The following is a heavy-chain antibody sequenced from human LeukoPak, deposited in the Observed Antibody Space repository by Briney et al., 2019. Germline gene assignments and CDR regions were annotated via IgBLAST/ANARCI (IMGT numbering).Heavy chain of an antibody. CDR1: GGSISSGDYY. CDR3: ARAREVVVVVAAYWYFDL. J-gene: IGHJ2*01. D-gene: IGHD2-15*01. CDR2: IYYSGST. V-gene: IGHV4-30-4*01. Sequence: SETLSLTCTVSGGSISSGDYYWSWIRQPPGKGLEWIGYIYYSGSTYYNPSLKSRVTISVDTSKNQFSLKLSSVTAADTAVYYCARAREVVVVVAAYWYFDLWGRGTLVTVSS.